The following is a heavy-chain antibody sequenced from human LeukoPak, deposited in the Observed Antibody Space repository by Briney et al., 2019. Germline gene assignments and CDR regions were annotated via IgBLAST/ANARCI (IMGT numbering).Heavy chain of an antibody. D-gene: IGHD2-8*02. CDR1: GGTFSSYA. CDR3: ARDQHPTGWYFDL. CDR2: IIPIFGTA. V-gene: IGHV1-69*13. J-gene: IGHJ2*01. Sequence: SVKVSCKASGGTFSSYAISWVRQDPGQGLEWMGGIIPIFGTANYAQKFQGRVTITADESTSTAYMELSSLRSEDTAVYYCARDQHPTGWYFDLWGRGTLVTVSS.